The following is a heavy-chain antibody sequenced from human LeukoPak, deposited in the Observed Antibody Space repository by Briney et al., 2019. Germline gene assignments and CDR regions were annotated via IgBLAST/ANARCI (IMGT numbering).Heavy chain of an antibody. V-gene: IGHV3-30-3*01. Sequence: GGSLRLSCEASGFIFSNYAVHWVRQAPGKGLEWAALISYDGSNKQFADSVKGRFTISRDNAKNSLYLQMNSLRAEDTAVYYCARYSSGWPDAFDIWGQGTMVTVSS. J-gene: IGHJ3*02. D-gene: IGHD6-19*01. CDR2: ISYDGSNK. CDR1: GFIFSNYA. CDR3: ARYSSGWPDAFDI.